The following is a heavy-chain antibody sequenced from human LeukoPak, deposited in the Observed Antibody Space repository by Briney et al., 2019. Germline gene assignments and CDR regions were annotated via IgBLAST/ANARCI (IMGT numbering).Heavy chain of an antibody. V-gene: IGHV3-7*01. CDR2: IKQDGSEK. J-gene: IGHJ4*02. D-gene: IGHD3-9*01. CDR3: ARVDYDILAGYFNV. CDR1: GFTFSSYW. Sequence: GGSLRLSCAASGFTFSSYWMSWVRQAPGKGLEWVANIKQDGSEKYYVDSVKGRFTISRDNAKNSLYLQMNSLRAEDTAVYYCARVDYDILAGYFNVWGQGTLVTVSS.